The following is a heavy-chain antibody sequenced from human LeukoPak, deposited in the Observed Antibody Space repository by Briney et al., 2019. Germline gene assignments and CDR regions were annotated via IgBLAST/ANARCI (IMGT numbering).Heavy chain of an antibody. D-gene: IGHD5-12*01. CDR1: GFTFSDYY. Sequence: PGGSVRLSCAASGFTFSDYYINWIRQAPGMGLEWVAYLSSGGSMIYYADSVKGRFTISRDNAKNSVYLQMNSLRAEDTAVYYCAKDLSGGYDYFDYWGQGTLVTVSS. J-gene: IGHJ4*02. CDR2: LSSGGSMI. V-gene: IGHV3-11*01. CDR3: AKDLSGGYDYFDY.